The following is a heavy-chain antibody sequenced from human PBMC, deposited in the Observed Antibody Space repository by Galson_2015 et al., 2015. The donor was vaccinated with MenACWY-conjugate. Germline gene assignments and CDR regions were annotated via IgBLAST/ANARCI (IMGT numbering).Heavy chain of an antibody. CDR3: VRSIYGGSSPFDY. CDR1: GFIFSSYA. Sequence: SLRLSCAASGFIFSSYAMNWVRQAPGKGLEWVSYISSGSSTIYYADSVKGRFTISRDNAKNSLYLQMNSLRAEDTALYYYVRSIYGGSSPFDYWGQGTLVTVSS. V-gene: IGHV3-48*01. CDR2: ISSGSSTI. D-gene: IGHD6-6*01. J-gene: IGHJ4*02.